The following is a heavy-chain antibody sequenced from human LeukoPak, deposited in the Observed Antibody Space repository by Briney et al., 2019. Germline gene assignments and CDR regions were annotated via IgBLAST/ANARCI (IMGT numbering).Heavy chain of an antibody. J-gene: IGHJ4*02. CDR3: AGGRPYYFDY. CDR1: GGSIFSYY. CDR2: IYYSGST. Sequence: SESLSLTCTVSGGSIFSYYWSWIRRPPGKGLEWLGYIYYSGSTNYNPSLKSRVTISVDTSKNQFSLKLSSVTAADTAVYYCAGGRPYYFDYWGQGTLVTVSS. V-gene: IGHV4-59*01.